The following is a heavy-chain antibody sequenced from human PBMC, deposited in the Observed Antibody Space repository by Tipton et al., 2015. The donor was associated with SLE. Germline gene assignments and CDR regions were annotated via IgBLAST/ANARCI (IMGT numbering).Heavy chain of an antibody. CDR3: ARTPGRYFGLDV. Sequence: TLSLTCTVSGDSISTNNYYWGWVRQPPGKGLEWIGSIYSSGNTYYNPPLRSRVTLSVDTSKNQCSLKLTSVTAADTAVYYCARTPGRYFGLDVWGHGTTVTVSS. J-gene: IGHJ6*02. CDR2: IYSSGNT. CDR1: GDSISTNNYY. D-gene: IGHD3-10*01. V-gene: IGHV4-39*07.